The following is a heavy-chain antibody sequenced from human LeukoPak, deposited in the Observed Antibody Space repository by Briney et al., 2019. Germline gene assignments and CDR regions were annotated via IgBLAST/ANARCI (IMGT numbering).Heavy chain of an antibody. CDR3: ARGRYYGSGSYYK. CDR2: INHSGST. Sequence: SETLSLTCAVYGGSFSGYYWSWIRQPPGKGLEWIGEINHSGSTNYNPSLKSRVTISVDTSKNQFSLKLSSVTAADTAVYYCARGRYYGSGSYYKWGQGTLVTVSS. V-gene: IGHV4-34*01. J-gene: IGHJ4*02. CDR1: GGSFSGYY. D-gene: IGHD3-10*01.